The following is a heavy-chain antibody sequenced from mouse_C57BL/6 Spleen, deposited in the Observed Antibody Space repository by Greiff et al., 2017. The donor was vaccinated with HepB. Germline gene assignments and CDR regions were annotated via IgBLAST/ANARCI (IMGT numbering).Heavy chain of an antibody. D-gene: IGHD2-4*01. Sequence: VQLQQSGAELARPGASVKMSCKASGYTFTSYTMHWVKQRPGQGLEWIGYINPSSGYTKYNQKFKDKATLTADKSSSTAYMPLSSLTSEDSAVYYCARDDDYDDDYWGQGTTLTVSS. CDR1: GYTFTSYT. CDR3: ARDDDYDDDY. J-gene: IGHJ2*01. CDR2: INPSSGYT. V-gene: IGHV1-4*01.